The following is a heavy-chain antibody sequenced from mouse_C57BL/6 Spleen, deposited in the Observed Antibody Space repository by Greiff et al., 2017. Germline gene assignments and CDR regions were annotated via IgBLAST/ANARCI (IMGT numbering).Heavy chain of an antibody. CDR2: INPNNGGT. D-gene: IGHD1-1*01. CDR3: ARKSRYYYGSSPFAY. J-gene: IGHJ3*01. Sequence: EVKLVESGPELVKPGASVKIPCKASGYTFTDYNMDWVKQSHGKSLEWIGDINPNNGGTIYNQKFKGMATLTVDKSSSTAYMALRSLTSEDTAVYYCARKSRYYYGSSPFAYWGQGTLVTVSA. CDR1: GYTFTDYN. V-gene: IGHV1-18*01.